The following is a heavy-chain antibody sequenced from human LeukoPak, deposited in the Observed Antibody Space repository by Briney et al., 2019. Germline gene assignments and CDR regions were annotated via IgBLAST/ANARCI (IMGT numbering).Heavy chain of an antibody. J-gene: IGHJ4*02. D-gene: IGHD3-10*01. V-gene: IGHV1-2*02. Sequence: GASVKVSCKASGYTFTSYGISWVRQAPGQGLEWMGWINPRSGGTNYAQKFQGRVTMTRDTSITTAYMELNSLRSDDTAIYYCARAWFGELLYDYWGQGTLVTVSS. CDR2: INPRSGGT. CDR3: ARAWFGELLYDY. CDR1: GYTFTSYG.